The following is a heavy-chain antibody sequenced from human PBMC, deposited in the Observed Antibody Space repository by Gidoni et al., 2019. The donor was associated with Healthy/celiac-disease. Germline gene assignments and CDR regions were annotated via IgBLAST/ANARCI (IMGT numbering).Heavy chain of an antibody. J-gene: IGHJ3*02. CDR2: ISWNSGSI. Sequence: EVQLVASGGGLVQPGRSLRLSCAAPGFTFDDYAMHWVRQAPGKGLEWVSGISWNSGSIGYADSVKGRFTISRDNAKNSLYLQMNSLRAEDTALYYCAKNRLARGDYGGSAFDIWGQGTMVTVSA. D-gene: IGHD4-17*01. CDR1: GFTFDDYA. CDR3: AKNRLARGDYGGSAFDI. V-gene: IGHV3-9*01.